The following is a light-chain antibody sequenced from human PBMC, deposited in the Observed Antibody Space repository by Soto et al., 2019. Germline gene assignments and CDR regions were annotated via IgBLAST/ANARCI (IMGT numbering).Light chain of an antibody. V-gene: IGLV3-21*02. Sequence: SYELTQPPSVSVAPGQTARITCGGSNIGTKSVHWYQQKPGQAPLLGVYDDSDRPSGIPERFSGSNSGNTATLTISRVEAGDEAYYYCQVWDNSSDHYVFGGGTKVTVL. J-gene: IGLJ1*01. CDR1: NIGTKS. CDR2: DDS. CDR3: QVWDNSSDHYV.